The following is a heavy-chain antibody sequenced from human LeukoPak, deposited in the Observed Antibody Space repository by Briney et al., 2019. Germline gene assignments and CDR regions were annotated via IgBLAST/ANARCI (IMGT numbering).Heavy chain of an antibody. CDR3: ARDDQLLYEFDY. J-gene: IGHJ4*02. CDR2: ISGSGGST. Sequence: GGSLRLSCAASGFTFSSYAMSWVRQAPGKGLEWVSAISGSGGSTYYADSVKGRFTISRDNAKNSLYLQMNSLRAEDTAVYYCARDDQLLYEFDYWGQGTLVTVSS. D-gene: IGHD2-2*02. V-gene: IGHV3-23*01. CDR1: GFTFSSYA.